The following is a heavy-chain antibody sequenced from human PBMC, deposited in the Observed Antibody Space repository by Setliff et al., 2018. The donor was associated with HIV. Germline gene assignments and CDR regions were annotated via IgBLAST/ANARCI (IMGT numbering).Heavy chain of an antibody. V-gene: IGHV3-15*01. D-gene: IGHD6-13*01. CDR3: TAALQQQVVRWFDP. Sequence: PGGSLRLSCAASGFTFSNAWMSWVRQAPGKGLEWVGRIKSKTDGGTTDYAAPVKGRFTISRDDSKNTPYLQMNSLKTEDTAVYYCTAALQQQVVRWFDPWGQGTLVTVSS. CDR1: GFTFSNAW. J-gene: IGHJ5*02. CDR2: IKSKTDGGTT.